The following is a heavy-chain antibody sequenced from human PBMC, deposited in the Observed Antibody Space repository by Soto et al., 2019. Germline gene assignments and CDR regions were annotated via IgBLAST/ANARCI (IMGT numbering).Heavy chain of an antibody. V-gene: IGHV3-30*18. CDR3: AKDSTVDYGSGSYYPYGMDV. D-gene: IGHD3-10*01. CDR2: ISYDGSNK. CDR1: GVTFSGYG. Sequence: TGGSLRLSCAASGVTFSGYGMHWVRQAPGKGLEWVAVISYDGSNKYYADSVKGRFTISRDNSKNTLYLQMNSLRAEDTAVYYCAKDSTVDYGSGSYYPYGMDVWGQGTMVTVSS. J-gene: IGHJ6*02.